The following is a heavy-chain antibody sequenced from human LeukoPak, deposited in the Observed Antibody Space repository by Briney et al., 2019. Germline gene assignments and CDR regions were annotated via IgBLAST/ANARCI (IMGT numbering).Heavy chain of an antibody. CDR3: ARDSPDSSSWYYFDY. CDR1: GFTFSSYA. V-gene: IGHV3-30-3*01. CDR2: ISYDGSNK. Sequence: GRSLRLSCAASGFTFSSYAMHWVRQAPGKGLEWVAVISYDGSNKYYADSVKGRFTISRDNSKTTLYLQMNSLRAEDTAVYYCARDSPDSSSWYYFDYWGQGTLVTVSS. D-gene: IGHD6-13*01. J-gene: IGHJ4*02.